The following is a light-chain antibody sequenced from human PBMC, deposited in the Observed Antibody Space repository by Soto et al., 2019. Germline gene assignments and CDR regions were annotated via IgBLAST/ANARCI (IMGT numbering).Light chain of an antibody. V-gene: IGLV1-40*01. CDR2: GNS. CDR1: SSNIGAGYD. Sequence: QSVLTQPPSVSGAPGQRVTISCTGSSSNIGAGYDVHWYQQLPGTVPKLLIYGNSNRPSGVPDRFSGSKSGTSASLAITGLQAEDEADYYCQSYDSRLNGVVFGGGTKVTVL. J-gene: IGLJ2*01. CDR3: QSYDSRLNGVV.